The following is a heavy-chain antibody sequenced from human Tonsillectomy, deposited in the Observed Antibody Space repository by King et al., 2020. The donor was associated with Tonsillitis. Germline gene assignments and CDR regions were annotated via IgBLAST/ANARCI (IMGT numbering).Heavy chain of an antibody. CDR1: GFTFCSYA. CDR3: AHTSGAPPNSGFDY. Sequence: VQLVESGGGVVQPGRSLRLSCAASGFTFCSYAMHWVRQAPGKGLEWGAVISYDGSNKYYADSVKGRFTISRDNSKNTLYLQMNSLRAEDTAVYYCAHTSGAPPNSGFDYWGQGTLVTVSS. CDR2: ISYDGSNK. V-gene: IGHV3-30*04. D-gene: IGHD3-16*01. J-gene: IGHJ4*02.